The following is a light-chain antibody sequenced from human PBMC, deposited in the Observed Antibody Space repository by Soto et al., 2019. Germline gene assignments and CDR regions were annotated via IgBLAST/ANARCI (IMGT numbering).Light chain of an antibody. J-gene: IGKJ1*01. CDR1: QRVSSY. CDR2: DTS. CDR3: QQYGSSRLVA. V-gene: IGKV3-20*01. Sequence: EIVLTHSAAAVSLSPWEGATLSCRSGQRVSSYLAWYQQKPGQAPRLLIYDTSSRASGIPDRFRGSGSGTDFTLTISRLEPEDFAVYYCQQYGSSRLVAFGQGTKVDIK.